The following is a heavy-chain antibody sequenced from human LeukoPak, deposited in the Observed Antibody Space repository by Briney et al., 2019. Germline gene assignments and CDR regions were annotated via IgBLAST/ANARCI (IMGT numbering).Heavy chain of an antibody. CDR2: ISSSGSTI. D-gene: IGHD3-22*01. V-gene: IGHV3-48*03. CDR1: GFTFSSYE. J-gene: IGHJ4*02. Sequence: PGGSLRLSSAASGFTFSSYEMNSVRQAPGKGLEWVSYISSSGSTIYYADSVKGRFTISRDNAKNSLYLQMNRLGAEDTAVYYCARERYYYDSSGYTNWGQGTLVTVSS. CDR3: ARERYYYDSSGYTN.